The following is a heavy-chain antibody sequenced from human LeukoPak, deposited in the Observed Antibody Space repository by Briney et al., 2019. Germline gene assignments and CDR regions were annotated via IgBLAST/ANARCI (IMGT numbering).Heavy chain of an antibody. Sequence: ASVKVSCKASGYTFTGYYMHWVRQAPGQGLEWMGWINPNSGGTNYAQKFQGRVTMTRDTSISTAYMELSRLRSDDTAVYYCASPITAMVNDAFDIWGQGTMVTVSS. J-gene: IGHJ3*02. CDR2: INPNSGGT. CDR3: ASPITAMVNDAFDI. CDR1: GYTFTGYY. V-gene: IGHV1-2*02. D-gene: IGHD5-18*01.